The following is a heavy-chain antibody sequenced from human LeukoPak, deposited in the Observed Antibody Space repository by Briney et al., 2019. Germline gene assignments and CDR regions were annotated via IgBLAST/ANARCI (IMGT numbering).Heavy chain of an antibody. J-gene: IGHJ3*02. CDR1: GFTFDDYA. D-gene: IGHD2-15*01. Sequence: PGGSLRLSCAASGFTFDDYAMHWVRQAPGKGLEWVSLISGDGGSTYYADSVKGRFTISRDNSKNSLYLQMNSLRTEGTALYYCAKDIRYCSGGSCYYAGFAFDIWGQGTMVTVSS. V-gene: IGHV3-43*02. CDR2: ISGDGGST. CDR3: AKDIRYCSGGSCYYAGFAFDI.